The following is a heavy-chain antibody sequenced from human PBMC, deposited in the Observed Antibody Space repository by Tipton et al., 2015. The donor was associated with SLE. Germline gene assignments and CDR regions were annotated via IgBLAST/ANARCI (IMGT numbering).Heavy chain of an antibody. J-gene: IGHJ6*03. CDR3: AREGVHFWSGSSYYFYYYMDV. D-gene: IGHD3-3*02. V-gene: IGHV4-31*03. CDR1: GDSIRSGGNY. Sequence: TLSLTCTVSGDSIRSGGNYWTWIRQRPERGLEWLGYIYHSGTTYYNPSLKSRLAISIDTSKNNFSLQLTSVTAADTAVYYCAREGVHFWSGSSYYFYYYMDVWGKGTTVTVSS. CDR2: IYHSGTT.